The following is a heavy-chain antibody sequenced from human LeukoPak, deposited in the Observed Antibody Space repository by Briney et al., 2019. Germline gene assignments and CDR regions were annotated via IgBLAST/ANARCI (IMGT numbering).Heavy chain of an antibody. CDR2: IIPIFGTA. CDR3: ARTYYYDSSGYYYDVGWFDP. Sequence: SVKVSCKASGGTFSSYAISWVRQAPGQGLEWMGGIIPIFGTANYAQKFQGRVTITADESTSTAYMELSSLRSEDTAVYYCARTYYYDSSGYYYDVGWFDPWGQGTLVIVSS. V-gene: IGHV1-69*13. CDR1: GGTFSSYA. D-gene: IGHD3-22*01. J-gene: IGHJ5*02.